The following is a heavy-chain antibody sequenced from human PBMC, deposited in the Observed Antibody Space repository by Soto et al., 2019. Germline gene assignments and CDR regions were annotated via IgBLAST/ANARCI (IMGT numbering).Heavy chain of an antibody. CDR2: ISAYNGNT. Sequence: ASVKVSCKASGYTFTSYGINWVRQAPGQGREWMGWISAYNGNTNYAQKLQGRVTMTTDTSTSTAYMELRSLRSDDTAVYYCARGEVPAARNYYYYYMDVWGKGTTVTVSS. CDR3: ARGEVPAARNYYYYYMDV. J-gene: IGHJ6*03. V-gene: IGHV1-18*01. CDR1: GYTFTSYG. D-gene: IGHD2-2*01.